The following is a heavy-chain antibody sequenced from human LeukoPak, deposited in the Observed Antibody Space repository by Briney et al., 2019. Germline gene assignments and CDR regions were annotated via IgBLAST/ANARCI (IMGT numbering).Heavy chain of an antibody. J-gene: IGHJ5*02. CDR2: IRSKAYGGTT. D-gene: IGHD2/OR15-2a*01. CDR1: GFTFGDYA. V-gene: IGHV3-49*04. Sequence: GGSLRLSRTASGFTFGDYAMSWVRQAPGKGLEWVGFIRSKAYGGTTEYAASVKGRFTISRDDSKSIAYLQMNSLKTEDTAVYYCTRAHFSNWSDPWGQGTLVTVSS. CDR3: TRAHFSNWSDP.